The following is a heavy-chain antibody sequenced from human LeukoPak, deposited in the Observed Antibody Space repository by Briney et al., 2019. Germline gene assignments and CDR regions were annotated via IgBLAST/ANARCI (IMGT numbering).Heavy chain of an antibody. CDR2: ISSTGNPR. CDR1: GLTFSDYS. CDR3: ARDPRGPTGYDHSGRDSFDY. V-gene: IGHV3-48*01. D-gene: IGHD3-22*01. Sequence: PGGSLRLSCTASGLTFSDYSMNWVRQAPGKGLEWVSYISSTGNPRHYAESVEGRFTISRDNAKNSLYLQMNSLRAEDTAVYYCARDPRGPTGYDHSGRDSFDYWGQGTLVTVSS. J-gene: IGHJ4*02.